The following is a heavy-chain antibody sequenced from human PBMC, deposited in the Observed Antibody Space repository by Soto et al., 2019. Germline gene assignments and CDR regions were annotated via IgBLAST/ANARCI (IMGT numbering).Heavy chain of an antibody. CDR1: GGTFGSYA. Sequence: QVQLVQSGAEVKKPGSSVKVSCKASGGTFGSYAISWVRQAPGQGLEWMGGIIPIFGTANYAQKFQGRVTITADESTSTAYMELSSLRSEDTAVYYCARASLITIFGVVTTNWFDPWGQGTLVTVSS. V-gene: IGHV1-69*01. CDR2: IIPIFGTA. CDR3: ARASLITIFGVVTTNWFDP. D-gene: IGHD3-3*01. J-gene: IGHJ5*02.